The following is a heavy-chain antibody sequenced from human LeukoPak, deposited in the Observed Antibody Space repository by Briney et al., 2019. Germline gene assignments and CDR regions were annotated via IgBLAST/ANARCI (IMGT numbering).Heavy chain of an antibody. V-gene: IGHV3-21*01. CDR1: GFTFSSYS. J-gene: IGHJ4*02. CDR3: AREASIAARTAHFDY. Sequence: GGSLRLSCAASGFTFSSYSMNWVRQAPGKGLEWVSSISSSSSYIYYADSVKGRLTISRDNAKNSLYLQMKSLRAEDTAVYYCAREASIAARTAHFDYWGQGTLVTVSS. D-gene: IGHD6-6*01. CDR2: ISSSSSYI.